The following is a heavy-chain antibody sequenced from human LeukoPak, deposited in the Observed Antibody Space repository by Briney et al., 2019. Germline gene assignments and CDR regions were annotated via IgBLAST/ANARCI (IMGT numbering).Heavy chain of an antibody. J-gene: IGHJ3*02. Sequence: GGSLQISCKGSGYNFTSYWISGVRQLPGKGVEWMGRIDPSDSYTNYSPSFQGHVTISADKSISTAYLQWSSLKASDTAMYYCAAAYGGDAFDIWGQGTLVTVSS. D-gene: IGHD4-23*01. CDR2: IDPSDSYT. CDR1: GYNFTSYW. CDR3: AAAYGGDAFDI. V-gene: IGHV5-10-1*01.